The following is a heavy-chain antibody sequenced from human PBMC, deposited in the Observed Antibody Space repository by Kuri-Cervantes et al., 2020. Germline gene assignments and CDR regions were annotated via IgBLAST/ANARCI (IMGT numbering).Heavy chain of an antibody. D-gene: IGHD1-26*01. J-gene: IGHJ3*02. Sequence: SVKVSCKASGFTFTSSAVQWVRQARGQRLEWIGWIVVGSGNTNYAQKFQERVTITRDMSTSTAYMELSSLRSEDTAVYYCASGSYYLKGVMGGFDIWGQGTMVTVSS. CDR1: GFTFTSSA. CDR3: ASGSYYLKGVMGGFDI. V-gene: IGHV1-58*01. CDR2: IVVGSGNT.